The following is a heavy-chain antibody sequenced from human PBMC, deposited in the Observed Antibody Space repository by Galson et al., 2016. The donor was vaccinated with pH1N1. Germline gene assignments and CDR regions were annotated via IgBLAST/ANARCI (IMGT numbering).Heavy chain of an antibody. D-gene: IGHD2-21*02. Sequence: SVKVSCKAPGYRFTGHYMHWVRQAPGQGLEWMGWISPDSGGTYYSQKFQGRVTMTRDTSSSTAYMELSSLKSDDTAFYFCTRVMVGTYGFDNWGQGTLVIVSS. CDR1: GYRFTGHY. CDR3: TRVMVGTYGFDN. CDR2: ISPDSGGT. J-gene: IGHJ4*02. V-gene: IGHV1-2*02.